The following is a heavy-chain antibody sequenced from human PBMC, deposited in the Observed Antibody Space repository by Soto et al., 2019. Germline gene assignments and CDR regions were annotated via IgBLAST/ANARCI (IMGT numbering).Heavy chain of an antibody. V-gene: IGHV3-21*01. CDR2: ISSSSSYI. J-gene: IGHJ3*02. CDR3: AVYYYDSSGYPQDPEPDDAFDI. D-gene: IGHD3-22*01. CDR1: GFTFSSYS. Sequence: GGSLRLSCAASGFTFSSYSMNWVRQAPGKGLEWVSSISSSSSYIYYADSVKGRFTISRDNAKNSLYLQMNSLRAEDTAVYYCAVYYYDSSGYPQDPEPDDAFDICGQGTMVIVS.